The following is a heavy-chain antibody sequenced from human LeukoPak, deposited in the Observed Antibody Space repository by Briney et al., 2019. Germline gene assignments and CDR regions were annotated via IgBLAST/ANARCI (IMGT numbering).Heavy chain of an antibody. CDR2: MYGTSNI. CDR3: ARGVLGLKPLDY. V-gene: IGHV3-53*01. J-gene: IGHJ4*02. Sequence: GGSLRLSCAASGFTVSTTYMAWVRQAPEKGLGWVSFMYGTSNIYYADSVKGRFTISRDDSNNTLYLQMNSLEAADTAVYYCARGVLGLKPLDYWGQGTLVTVSS. D-gene: IGHD1-26*01. CDR1: GFTVSTTY.